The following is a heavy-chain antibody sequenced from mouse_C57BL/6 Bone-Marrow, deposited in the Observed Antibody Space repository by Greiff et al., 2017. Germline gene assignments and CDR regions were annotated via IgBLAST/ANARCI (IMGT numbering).Heavy chain of an antibody. V-gene: IGHV7-1*01. D-gene: IGHD1-1*01. CDR3: ARDDYYGTGGGFAY. Sequence: EVQVVESGGGLVQSGRSLRLSCATSGFTFSDFYMEWVRQAPGKGLEWIAASRNKANDYTTEYSASVKGRFIVSRETSQSILYLQMNALRAEDTAIYYCARDDYYGTGGGFAYWGQGTLVTVSA. CDR1: GFTFSDFY. CDR2: SRNKANDYTT. J-gene: IGHJ3*01.